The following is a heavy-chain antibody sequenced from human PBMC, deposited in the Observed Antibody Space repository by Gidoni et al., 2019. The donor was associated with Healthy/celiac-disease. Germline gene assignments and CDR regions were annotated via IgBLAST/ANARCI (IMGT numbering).Heavy chain of an antibody. Sequence: QITLKESGPTLVKPTQTLTLTCTFSGFSLSTSGVGVGWIRQPPGKALEWLALIYWDDDKRYSPSLKSRLTITQDTSKNPVVLTMTNMDPVDTATYYCAHINFGVVITYFDYWGQGTLVTVSS. CDR2: IYWDDDK. V-gene: IGHV2-5*02. CDR3: AHINFGVVITYFDY. D-gene: IGHD3-3*01. J-gene: IGHJ4*02. CDR1: GFSLSTSGVG.